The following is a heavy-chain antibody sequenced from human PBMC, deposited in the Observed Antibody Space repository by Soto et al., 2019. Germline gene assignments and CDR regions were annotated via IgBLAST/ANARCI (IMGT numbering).Heavy chain of an antibody. CDR3: ARSQTAMAPWYYYGMDV. D-gene: IGHD5-18*01. CDR1: GFTFSSYG. J-gene: IGHJ6*02. CDR2: IWHDGSNK. V-gene: IGHV3-33*01. Sequence: QPGGSLRLSCAASGFTFSSYGMHWVRQAPGKGLEWVAVIWHDGSNKYYADSVKGRFTISRDNSKNTLYLQMNSLRAEDTAVYYCARSQTAMAPWYYYGMDVWGQGTTVTVSS.